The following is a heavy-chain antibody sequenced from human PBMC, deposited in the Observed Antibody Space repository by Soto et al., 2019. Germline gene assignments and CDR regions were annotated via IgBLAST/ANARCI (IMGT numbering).Heavy chain of an antibody. Sequence: EVQLLESGGGLVQPGGSLRLSCVVSGFTCNNYAMNWVRQATGKGLEWVSGISASGGSTYYADSVKGRFTISRDSSKHTLYLKMNSLRADDTAIYYCAIHFYYGSGSYYAVDYWGQGTLVTVSS. CDR2: ISASGGST. V-gene: IGHV3-23*01. J-gene: IGHJ4*02. D-gene: IGHD3-10*01. CDR1: GFTCNNYA. CDR3: AIHFYYGSGSYYAVDY.